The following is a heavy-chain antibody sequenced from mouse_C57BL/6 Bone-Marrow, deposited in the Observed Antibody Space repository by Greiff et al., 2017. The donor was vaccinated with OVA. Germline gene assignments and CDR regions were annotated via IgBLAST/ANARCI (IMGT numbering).Heavy chain of an antibody. CDR3: ASPLYCGSSSGYAMDY. CDR1: GFSLTSYA. V-gene: IGHV2-9-1*01. CDR2: IWTGGST. J-gene: IGHJ4*01. Sequence: VKLMESGPGLVAPSQRLSITCTVSGFSLTSYAISWVRQPPGKGLEWLGVIWTGGSTNYNSALKSRLSISKDNSKSQVFLKMNSLQTDDTARYYCASPLYCGSSSGYAMDYWGQGTSVTVSS. D-gene: IGHD1-1*01.